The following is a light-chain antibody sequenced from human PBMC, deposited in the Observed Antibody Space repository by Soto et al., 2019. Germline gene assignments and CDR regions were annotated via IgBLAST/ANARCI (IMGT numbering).Light chain of an antibody. J-gene: IGLJ1*01. Sequence: QSLLTQPASVSGSPGQSSTISYTGTSSDVGGYNYVSWYQQYPGKAPKLMIYEVSNRPSGVSNRFSGSKSGNTASLTISGLQAEDEADYYCSSYTSSSTYVFGAGTKLTVL. CDR3: SSYTSSSTYV. CDR1: SSDVGGYNY. CDR2: EVS. V-gene: IGLV2-14*01.